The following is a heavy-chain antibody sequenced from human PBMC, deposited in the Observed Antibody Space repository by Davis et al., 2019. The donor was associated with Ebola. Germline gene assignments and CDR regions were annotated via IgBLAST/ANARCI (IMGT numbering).Heavy chain of an antibody. J-gene: IGHJ4*02. CDR3: ARDREFTLITMIVGPVGAFDY. V-gene: IGHV1-58*01. CDR1: GFTFTSSA. CDR2: IVVGSGNT. Sequence: SVKVSCKASGFTFTSSAVQWVRQARGQRLEWIGWIVVGSGNTNYAQKFQERVTITRDMSTSTAYMELSSLRSEDTAVYYCARDREFTLITMIVGPVGAFDYWGQGTLVTVSS. D-gene: IGHD3-22*01.